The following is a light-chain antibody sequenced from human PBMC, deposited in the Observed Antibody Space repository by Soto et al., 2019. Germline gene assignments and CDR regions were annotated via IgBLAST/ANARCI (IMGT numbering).Light chain of an antibody. CDR3: QQSYSRVFT. Sequence: DIQMTQSPSSLSASVGDRVTLTCRASQTINIYLNWYQQKPGKAPKLLIFAASSLQRGVPARFSGSGSGTDFTLTISNLQPDDFGTYYCQQSYSRVFTFGPGTKVDF. CDR1: QTINIY. CDR2: AAS. J-gene: IGKJ3*01. V-gene: IGKV1-39*01.